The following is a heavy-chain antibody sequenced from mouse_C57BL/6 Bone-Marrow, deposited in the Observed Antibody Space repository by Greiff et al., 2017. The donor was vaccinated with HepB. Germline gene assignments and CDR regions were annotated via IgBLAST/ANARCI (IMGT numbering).Heavy chain of an antibody. CDR2: ISDGGSYT. J-gene: IGHJ4*01. CDR3: ARDMDSYLYAMDY. CDR1: GFTFSSYA. D-gene: IGHD2-12*01. Sequence: EVQRVESGGGLVKPGGSLKLSCAASGFTFSSYAMSWVRQTPEKRLEWVATISDGGSYTNYPDNVKGRVTISRDNTKNNLYLQMSHLKSEDTAMYYCARDMDSYLYAMDYWGQGTSVTVSS. V-gene: IGHV5-4*01.